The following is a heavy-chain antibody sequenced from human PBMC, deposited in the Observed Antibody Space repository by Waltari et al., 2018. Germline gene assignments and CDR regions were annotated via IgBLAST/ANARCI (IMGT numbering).Heavy chain of an antibody. D-gene: IGHD3-10*01. J-gene: IGHJ4*02. Sequence: EVQVVEFGGGLVQHGRSLTLSCVVSGFTSGEETMHWVRQAPGKGLEWVSGINGSGDRKDYADSVKGRFTVSRDNVKNSLYLEMNSLREEDTAFYYCIKDGQPGGLYYWGQGTLVTVSS. CDR3: IKDGQPGGLYY. CDR2: INGSGDRK. CDR1: GFTSGEET. V-gene: IGHV3-9*02.